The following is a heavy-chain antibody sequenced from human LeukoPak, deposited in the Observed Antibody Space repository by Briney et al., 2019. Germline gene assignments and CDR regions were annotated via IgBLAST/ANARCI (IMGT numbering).Heavy chain of an antibody. CDR3: ARVTGYRIEDYFGY. D-gene: IGHD6-13*01. J-gene: IGHJ4*02. Sequence: SETLSLTCTVSGYSISSGYYWGWIRQPPGKGLEWIGSIYHSGSTYYNPSLKSRVTISVDTSKNQFSLKLRSVTAADTAVYYCARVTGYRIEDYFGYWGQGTLVTVSS. CDR2: IYHSGST. CDR1: GYSISSGYY. V-gene: IGHV4-38-2*02.